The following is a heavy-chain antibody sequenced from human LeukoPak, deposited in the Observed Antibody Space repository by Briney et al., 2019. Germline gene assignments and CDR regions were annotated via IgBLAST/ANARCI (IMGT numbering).Heavy chain of an antibody. J-gene: IGHJ5*02. Sequence: SVKVSCKASGGTFSSYAINWVRQAPGQGLEWMGGIIPIFGTPNYAQEFQGRVTIIANESTNTAYMELSSLRSEDTAVYYCARSKGDQWLVEEAWFDPWGQGTLVTVSS. D-gene: IGHD6-19*01. CDR3: ARSKGDQWLVEEAWFDP. CDR1: GGTFSSYA. V-gene: IGHV1-69*01. CDR2: IIPIFGTP.